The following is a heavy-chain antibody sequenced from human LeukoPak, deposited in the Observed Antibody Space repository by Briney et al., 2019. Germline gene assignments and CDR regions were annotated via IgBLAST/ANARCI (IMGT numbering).Heavy chain of an antibody. CDR3: AEIAVAGSGEPDY. D-gene: IGHD6-19*01. Sequence: SVKVSCKASGGTFSSYAISWVRQAPGQGPEWMGRIIPIFGIANYAQNFQGRVTITADKSTRTAYMELSSLRSEDTAVYYCAEIAVAGSGEPDYWGQGTLVTVSS. J-gene: IGHJ4*02. CDR1: GGTFSSYA. CDR2: IIPIFGIA. V-gene: IGHV1-69*04.